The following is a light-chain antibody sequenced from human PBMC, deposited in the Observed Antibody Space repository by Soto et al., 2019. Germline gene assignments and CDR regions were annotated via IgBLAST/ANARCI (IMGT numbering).Light chain of an antibody. CDR3: WSYAGSSTFV. CDR2: EVS. Sequence: QSVLTQPASVSGSPGQSITISCTGTSSDVGSYNLVSWYQQHPGKAPKLMIYEVSKRPSGVSNRFSGSKSGNTASLTISGLQAEDEADYCCWSYAGSSTFVFGTGTKVTVL. CDR1: SSDVGSYNL. V-gene: IGLV2-23*02. J-gene: IGLJ1*01.